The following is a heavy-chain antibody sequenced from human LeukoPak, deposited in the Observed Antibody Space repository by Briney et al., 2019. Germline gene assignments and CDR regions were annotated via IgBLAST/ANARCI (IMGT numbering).Heavy chain of an antibody. CDR3: SRLRRTSDSSGYYYYYDY. D-gene: IGHD3-22*01. CDR1: GLGFSSFS. CDR2: ITPTTSYI. Sequence: GGSLRLSCAASGLGFSSFSFNWIRQAPGKGLEWVSSITPTTSYIYYADSVRDRFTISRENAKNSLYLQMNSLRAEDTAVHYCSRLRRTSDSSGYYYYYDYWGQGTLVTVSS. V-gene: IGHV3-21*01. J-gene: IGHJ4*02.